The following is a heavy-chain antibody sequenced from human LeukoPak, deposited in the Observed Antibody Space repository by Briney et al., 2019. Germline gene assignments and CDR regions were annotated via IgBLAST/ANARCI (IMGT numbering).Heavy chain of an antibody. J-gene: IGHJ6*02. V-gene: IGHV3-21*01. CDR2: ITSSSASI. D-gene: IGHD2-2*01. CDR1: GFTFSTYN. CDR3: ARAYCDRTSCYTREGGMDV. Sequence: GGSLRLSCAASGFTFSTYNMNWVRQAPGKGLEWVSSITSSSASIYYADSVKGRFTISRDNAKNSLYLQMNSLRAEDTAVYYCARAYCDRTSCYTREGGMDVWGQGTTVTVSS.